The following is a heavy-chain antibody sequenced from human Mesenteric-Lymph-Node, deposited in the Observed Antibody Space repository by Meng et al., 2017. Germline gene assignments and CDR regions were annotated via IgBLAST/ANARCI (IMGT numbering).Heavy chain of an antibody. CDR2: IYGSAST. V-gene: IGHV4-61*02. D-gene: IGHD4-17*01. CDR1: GGSITSDNYY. J-gene: IGHJ4*02. CDR3: ERDDYGDPTSL. Sequence: SETLSLTCTVSGGSITSDNYYWSWIRQPAGKGLEWIGRIYGSASTMYNPSLKSRVTISLDTYKNQFSLSLSSVTAADPAVYYCERDDYGDPTSLWGQGILVTVSS.